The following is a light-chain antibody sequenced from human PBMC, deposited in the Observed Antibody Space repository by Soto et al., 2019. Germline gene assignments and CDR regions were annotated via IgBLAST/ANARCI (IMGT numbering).Light chain of an antibody. J-gene: IGKJ2*01. V-gene: IGKV3-20*01. CDR3: QQYGSSPPVYT. CDR2: GAS. Sequence: EIVLTQSPGTLSLSPGERATLSCRASQSVSSSYLAWYQQKPGQAPRLLIYGASSRAPRIPDRFSGSGSGTDFTLTISRLEPEDFAVYYCQQYGSSPPVYTFGQGTKLESK. CDR1: QSVSSSY.